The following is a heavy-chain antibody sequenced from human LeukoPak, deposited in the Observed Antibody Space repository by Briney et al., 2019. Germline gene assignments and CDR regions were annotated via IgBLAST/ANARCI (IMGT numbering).Heavy chain of an antibody. V-gene: IGHV3-7*01. J-gene: IGHJ4*02. CDR1: GFTFSSYW. Sequence: GGSLRLSCAASGFTFSSYWMSWVRQAPGKGLEWVANIKQDGSEKYYVDSVKGRFTISRDNAKNSLYLQMNSLRAEDTAVYYCARDLGELLPYYFDYWGQGTLVTVSS. CDR2: IKQDGSEK. D-gene: IGHD1-26*01. CDR3: ARDLGELLPYYFDY.